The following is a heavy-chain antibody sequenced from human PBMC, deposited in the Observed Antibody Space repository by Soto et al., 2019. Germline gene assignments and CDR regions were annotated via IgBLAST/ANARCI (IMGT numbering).Heavy chain of an antibody. CDR3: ARRNCSGGSCYPDDAFDI. Sequence: QLQLQESGPGLVKPSETLSLTCTVSGGSISSSSYYWGWIRQPPGKGLEWIGSIYYSGSTYYNPSLTSRVTISVDTSKNQFSLKLSSVTAADKAVYYCARRNCSGGSCYPDDAFDIWGQGTMVTVSS. CDR2: IYYSGST. J-gene: IGHJ3*02. CDR1: GGSISSSSYY. V-gene: IGHV4-39*01. D-gene: IGHD2-15*01.